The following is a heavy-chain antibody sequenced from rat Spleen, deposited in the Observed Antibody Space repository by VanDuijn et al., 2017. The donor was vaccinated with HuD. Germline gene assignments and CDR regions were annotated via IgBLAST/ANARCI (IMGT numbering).Heavy chain of an antibody. CDR1: GFSLTGNT. CDR3: ARNRGYFDY. CDR2: MRYDGDT. Sequence: QVQLKESGPGLVQPSQTLSLTCTVSGFSLTGNTVHWVRQPPGKGLEWMGRMRYDGDTYYSSALKSRLSISRDTSKRQVFLKMNSLQTEDTAMYFCARNRGYFDYWGQGVMVTVSS. V-gene: IGHV2S30*01. J-gene: IGHJ2*01.